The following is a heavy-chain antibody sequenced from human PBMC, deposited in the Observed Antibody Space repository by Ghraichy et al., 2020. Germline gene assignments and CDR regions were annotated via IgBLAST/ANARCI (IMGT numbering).Heavy chain of an antibody. Sequence: SVKVSCKASGGTFSSYAISWVRQAPGQGLEWMGGIIPIFGTANYAQKFQGRVTITADESTSTAYMELSSLRSEDTAVYYCANSRMGGSGKYYFDYWGQGTLVTVSS. D-gene: IGHD2-15*01. J-gene: IGHJ4*02. CDR2: IIPIFGTA. V-gene: IGHV1-69*13. CDR1: GGTFSSYA. CDR3: ANSRMGGSGKYYFDY.